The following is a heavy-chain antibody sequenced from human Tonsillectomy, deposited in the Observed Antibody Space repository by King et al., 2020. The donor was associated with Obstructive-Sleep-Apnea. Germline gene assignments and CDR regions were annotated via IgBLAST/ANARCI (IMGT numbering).Heavy chain of an antibody. D-gene: IGHD2-2*01. J-gene: IGHJ6*02. Sequence: QLVQSGAEVKKPGASVKVSCKASGYTFTSNDISWVRQAPGQGLEWMGWISLYNGNTKYAQRLQGRVTMTTDTSTSTAYMELRSLRSDDTAVYYCARGGRLPARGNYYYGLDVWGQGTTVTVSS. CDR3: ARGGRLPARGNYYYGLDV. V-gene: IGHV1-18*04. CDR2: ISLYNGNT. CDR1: GYTFTSND.